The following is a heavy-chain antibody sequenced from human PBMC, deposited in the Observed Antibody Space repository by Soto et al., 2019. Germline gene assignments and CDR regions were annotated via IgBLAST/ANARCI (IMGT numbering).Heavy chain of an antibody. CDR1: GFTFSSYS. CDR2: ISSSSSYI. Sequence: GGSLRLSCAASGFTFSSYSMNWVHQAPGKGLEWVSSISSSSSYIYYADSVKGRFTISRDNAKNSLYLQMNSLRAEDTAVYYCARVSSSSWRSNWFDPWGQGTLVTVSS. CDR3: ARVSSSSWRSNWFDP. D-gene: IGHD6-13*01. J-gene: IGHJ5*02. V-gene: IGHV3-21*01.